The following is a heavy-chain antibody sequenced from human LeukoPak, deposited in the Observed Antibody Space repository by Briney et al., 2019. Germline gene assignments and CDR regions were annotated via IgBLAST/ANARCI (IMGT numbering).Heavy chain of an antibody. CDR1: GYTFTSYY. CDR3: AISQLAYCGGDCYSDAFDI. J-gene: IGHJ3*02. V-gene: IGHV1-46*01. CDR2: INPSGGST. Sequence: ASVKVSCKASGYTFTSYYMHWVRQAPGQGLEWMGIINPSGGSTSYAQKFQGRVTMTRDTSTSTVYMELNSLRPEDTAVYYCAISQLAYCGGDCYSDAFDIWGQGTMATVSS. D-gene: IGHD2-21*02.